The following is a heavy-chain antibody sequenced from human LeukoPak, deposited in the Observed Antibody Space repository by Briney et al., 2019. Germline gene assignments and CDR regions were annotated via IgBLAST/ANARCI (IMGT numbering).Heavy chain of an antibody. CDR3: ASGGAVGQQLVTRMFDY. CDR1: GFTFSSYW. Sequence: GGSLRLSCAASGFTFSSYWMSRVRQAPGKGLEWVANIKQDGSEKYYVDSVKGRFTISRDNAKNSLYLQMNSLRAEDTAVYYCASGGAVGQQLVTRMFDYWGQGTLVTVSS. J-gene: IGHJ4*02. CDR2: IKQDGSEK. V-gene: IGHV3-7*01. D-gene: IGHD6-13*01.